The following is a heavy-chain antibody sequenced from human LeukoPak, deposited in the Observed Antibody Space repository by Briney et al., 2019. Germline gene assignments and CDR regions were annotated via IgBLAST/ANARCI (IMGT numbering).Heavy chain of an antibody. CDR3: ASPTPNSSSWPFSDYYYMDV. D-gene: IGHD6-13*01. Sequence: SETLSLTCTVSGGSISSSSYYWGWIRQPPGKGLEWIGSIYYSGSTYYNLSLKSRVTISVDMSKNQFSLKLSSVTAADTAVYYCASPTPNSSSWPFSDYYYMDVWGKGTTVTVSS. CDR2: IYYSGST. V-gene: IGHV4-39*01. CDR1: GGSISSSSYY. J-gene: IGHJ6*03.